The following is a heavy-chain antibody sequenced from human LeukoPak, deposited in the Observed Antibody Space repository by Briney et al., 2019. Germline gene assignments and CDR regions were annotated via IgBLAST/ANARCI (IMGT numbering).Heavy chain of an antibody. Sequence: ASVKVSCKASGYTFTSYYMHWVRQAPGQGREWMGIINHSGGSTSYAQKFQGRVTMTRDTSTSTVYMELSGLRSEDTAVYYCARAWGDTITTHFDYWGQGTLVTVSS. J-gene: IGHJ4*02. D-gene: IGHD5-12*01. CDR2: INHSGGST. V-gene: IGHV1-46*03. CDR1: GYTFTSYY. CDR3: ARAWGDTITTHFDY.